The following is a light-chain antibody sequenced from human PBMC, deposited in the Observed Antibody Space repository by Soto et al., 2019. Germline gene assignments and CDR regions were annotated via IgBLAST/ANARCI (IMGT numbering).Light chain of an antibody. J-gene: IGKJ3*01. Sequence: DIQMTQSPSSLSASVGDRVTITCRARQGISAYLAWYQQKPGKVPKLLIYAASTLQSGVPSRFSGSGSGTDFTLTISSLQPEDVATYYCQKYNSAPLITFGPGTKVDIK. CDR1: QGISAY. CDR3: QKYNSAPLIT. CDR2: AAS. V-gene: IGKV1-27*01.